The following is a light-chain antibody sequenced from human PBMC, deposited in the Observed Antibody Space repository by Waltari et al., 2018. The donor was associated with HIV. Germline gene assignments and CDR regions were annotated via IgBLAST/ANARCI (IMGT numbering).Light chain of an antibody. CDR1: NIVPGGTNP. V-gene: IGLV2-14*01. J-gene: IGLJ2*01. CDR3: GSSTSSSNMDV. Sequence: LPHPPSWPGSPGRSITTPRPGINIVPGGTNPYPWYQLHPGKAPKLIIYEVSNRPSGVSNRFSGSKSGNTASLTISGLQAEDEADYYCGSSTSSSNMDVFGGGTKVTVL. CDR2: EVS.